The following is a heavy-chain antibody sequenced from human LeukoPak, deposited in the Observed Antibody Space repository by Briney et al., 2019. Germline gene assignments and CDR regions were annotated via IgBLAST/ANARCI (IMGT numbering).Heavy chain of an antibody. CDR3: ARDLGDY. V-gene: IGHV3-48*03. Sequence: GGSLRLSCAASGFTFSNYEMNWVRQAPGKGLEWVSYISGSGTIYYADSVKGRFPISRDNAKNSLDLQMDSLRAEDTAVYYCARDLGDYWGQGTLVTVSS. J-gene: IGHJ4*02. D-gene: IGHD1-26*01. CDR2: ISGSGTI. CDR1: GFTFSNYE.